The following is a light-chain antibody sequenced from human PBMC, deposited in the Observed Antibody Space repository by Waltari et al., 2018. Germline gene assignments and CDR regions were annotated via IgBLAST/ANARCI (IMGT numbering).Light chain of an antibody. Sequence: PALTQPASVSGSPGQSITISCPGTSRDVGGYNYVSWYQQHPGKAPKLMIYDVSKRPSGVSNRFSGSKSGNTASLTISGLQAEDEADYYCSSYTSSSTLVFGGGTKLTVL. CDR1: SRDVGGYNY. CDR2: DVS. J-gene: IGLJ2*01. V-gene: IGLV2-14*01. CDR3: SSYTSSSTLV.